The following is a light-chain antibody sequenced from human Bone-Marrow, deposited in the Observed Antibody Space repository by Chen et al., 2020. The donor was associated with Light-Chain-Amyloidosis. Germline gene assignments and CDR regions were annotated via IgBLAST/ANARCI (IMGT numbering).Light chain of an antibody. CDR2: ADS. Sequence: SYVLTQPSSVSVAPGQTATIACGGNNIGSTSVHWYQQIPGQAPLLVVYADSDRPSGIPERLSGANSGNTATLTISRVEAGDEADYYCQVWDSSSDRPVFGGGTKLTVL. CDR1: NIGSTS. CDR3: QVWDSSSDRPV. V-gene: IGLV3-21*02. J-gene: IGLJ3*02.